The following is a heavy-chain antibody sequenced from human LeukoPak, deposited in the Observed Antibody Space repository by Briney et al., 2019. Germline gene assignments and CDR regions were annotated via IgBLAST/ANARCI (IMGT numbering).Heavy chain of an antibody. D-gene: IGHD3-22*01. J-gene: IGHJ4*02. CDR3: TRDLPYYYDSSGYYSSGFDY. CDR2: IRSKAYGGTT. Sequence: GGSLRPSCTASGFTFGDYAMSWFRQAPGKGLEWVGFIRSKAYGGTTEYAASVKGRFTISRDDSKSIAYLQMNSLKTEDTAVYYCTRDLPYYYDSSGYYSSGFDYWGQGTLVTVSS. V-gene: IGHV3-49*03. CDR1: GFTFGDYA.